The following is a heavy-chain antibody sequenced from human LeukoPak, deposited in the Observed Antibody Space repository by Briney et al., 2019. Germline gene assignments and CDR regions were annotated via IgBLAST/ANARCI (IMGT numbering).Heavy chain of an antibody. CDR2: ISSSSSYI. CDR1: GFIFSDYA. V-gene: IGHV3-21*01. CDR3: ARDGGIAARKGLPDY. J-gene: IGHJ4*02. Sequence: GGSLRLSCAASGFIFSDYAMSWVRQAPGKGLEWVSSISSSSSYIYYADSVKGRFTISRDNAKNTLYLQMNSLRAEDTAVYYCARDGGIAARKGLPDYWGQGTLVTVSS. D-gene: IGHD6-6*01.